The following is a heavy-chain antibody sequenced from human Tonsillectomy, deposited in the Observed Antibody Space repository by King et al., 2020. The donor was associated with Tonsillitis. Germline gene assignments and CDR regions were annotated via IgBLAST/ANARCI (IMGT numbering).Heavy chain of an antibody. CDR3: ARGQQRVGGFAMDG. D-gene: IGHD6-13*01. Sequence: QLVQSGGGLVKPGGSLRLSCAASGFTFSDYYMSWLRQAPGKGLEWIAKIRHSSSYTIYADSVTGRFTISRDNAENSLFLQMNNLRAEDTAVYYCARGQQRVGGFAMDGWGPGTTVTVSS. CDR2: IRHSSSYT. CDR1: GFTFSDYY. J-gene: IGHJ6*02. V-gene: IGHV3-11*06.